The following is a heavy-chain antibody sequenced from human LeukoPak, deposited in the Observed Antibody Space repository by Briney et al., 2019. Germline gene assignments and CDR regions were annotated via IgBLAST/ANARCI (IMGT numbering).Heavy chain of an antibody. CDR3: ARGPDLQWPPTGGTDY. D-gene: IGHD6-19*01. J-gene: IGHJ4*02. V-gene: IGHV4-34*01. CDR2: INHSGST. CDR1: GGSFSGYY. Sequence: PSETLSLTCAVYGGSFSGYYWSWIRQPPGKGLEWIGEINHSGSTNYNPSLESRVTISVDTSKNQFSLKLSSVTAADTAVYYCARGPDLQWPPTGGTDYWGQGTLVTVSS.